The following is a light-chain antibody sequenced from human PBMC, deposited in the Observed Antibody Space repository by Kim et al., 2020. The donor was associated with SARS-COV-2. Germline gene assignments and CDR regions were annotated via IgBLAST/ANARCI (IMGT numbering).Light chain of an antibody. J-gene: IGLJ2*01. V-gene: IGLV1-51*01. CDR2: DNN. CDR1: DSNIGTNF. Sequence: QSVLTQPPSVSAAPRQKVTISCSGSDSNIGTNFVSWYQQLPGTAPKLLIYDNNKRPSGIPDRFSGSKSGTSATLGITGLQTGDEADYYCGTWDSSLSAVLFGGGTQLTVL. CDR3: GTWDSSLSAVL.